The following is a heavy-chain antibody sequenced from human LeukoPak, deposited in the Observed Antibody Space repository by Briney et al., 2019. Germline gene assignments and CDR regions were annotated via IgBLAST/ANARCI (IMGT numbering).Heavy chain of an antibody. CDR1: GYTFTSYY. J-gene: IGHJ4*02. Sequence: ASVKVSCKASGYTFTSYYMHWVRQAPGQGLEWMGIISPSDGNTRYAQKFQGRVTMTRDTSTSTVYMDLSSLRSEDTAVYYCARDVTNYDSSGYYPDYWGQGTLVTVSS. V-gene: IGHV1-46*01. D-gene: IGHD3-22*01. CDR2: ISPSDGNT. CDR3: ARDVTNYDSSGYYPDY.